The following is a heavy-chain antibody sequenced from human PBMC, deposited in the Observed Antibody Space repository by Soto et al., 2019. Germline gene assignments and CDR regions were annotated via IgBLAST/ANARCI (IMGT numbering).Heavy chain of an antibody. D-gene: IGHD4-17*01. CDR1: GYSFTSYW. CDR2: IYPGDSDT. J-gene: IGHJ5*02. Sequence: PGASLKISCKGSGYSFTSYWIGWVRQMPWKGLEWMGIIYPGDSDTTYSPSFQGQVTISADKSISTAYLQWSSLKASDTAMYYWARHVATENWFDTCGQETLMTVSS. V-gene: IGHV5-51*01. CDR3: ARHVATENWFDT.